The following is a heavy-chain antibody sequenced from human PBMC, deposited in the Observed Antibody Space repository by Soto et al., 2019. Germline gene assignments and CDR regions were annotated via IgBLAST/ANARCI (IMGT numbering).Heavy chain of an antibody. V-gene: IGHV4-34*01. J-gene: IGHJ5*02. CDR2: INHSGNT. CDR3: ERGRGAFDA. CDR1: GASLSDNY. Sequence: SETLSLTCAVYGASLSDNYCNWLRQPPGKGLEWIGEINHSGNTNYNPSLRSRVTISIDTSKNQLSLNLRSVSAADTAVYYCERGRGAFDAWGQGTPVTVSS.